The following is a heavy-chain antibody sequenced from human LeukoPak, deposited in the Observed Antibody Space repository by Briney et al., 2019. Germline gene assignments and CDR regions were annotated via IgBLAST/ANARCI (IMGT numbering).Heavy chain of an antibody. J-gene: IGHJ4*02. CDR1: GFTFSDYG. CDR2: IWSDGSNK. CDR3: VRASGSFDY. V-gene: IGHV3-33*01. D-gene: IGHD3-10*01. Sequence: GGSLRLSCEASGFTFSDYGIHWVRRAPGKGLEWVAVIWSDGSNKYYADSVKGRFTISRDNPRKTLYLQMNSLRVEDTAVYYCVRASGSFDYWGQGTLVTVSS.